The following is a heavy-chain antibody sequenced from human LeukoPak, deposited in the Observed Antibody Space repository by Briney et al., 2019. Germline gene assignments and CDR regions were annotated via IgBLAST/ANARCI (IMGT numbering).Heavy chain of an antibody. Sequence: SETMPLTCTVSGGSISSYYWSWIRQPAGKGLEWIGRIYTSGTTHYNPSLKSRVTMSVDTSKNQFSLKLSPVTAADTAVYYCARLSTVTTSSDYWGQGTLVTVSS. J-gene: IGHJ4*02. CDR3: ARLSTVTTSSDY. CDR1: GGSISSYY. CDR2: IYTSGTT. D-gene: IGHD4-17*01. V-gene: IGHV4-4*07.